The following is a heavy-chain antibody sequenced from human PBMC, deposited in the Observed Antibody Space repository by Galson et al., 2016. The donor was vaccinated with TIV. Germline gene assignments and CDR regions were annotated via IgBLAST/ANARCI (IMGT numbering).Heavy chain of an antibody. V-gene: IGHV1-69*13. Sequence: SVKVSCKASGGIFNSYAISWVRQAPGQGLEWMGRIIAIFGTTNYAQKFQGRVTITADESTSTVYMELRSLISEDTAVYYCARATSALIQFGYYFDYWGPGTLVTVSS. CDR2: IIAIFGTT. CDR1: GGIFNSYA. D-gene: IGHD2-15*01. CDR3: ARATSALIQFGYYFDY. J-gene: IGHJ4*02.